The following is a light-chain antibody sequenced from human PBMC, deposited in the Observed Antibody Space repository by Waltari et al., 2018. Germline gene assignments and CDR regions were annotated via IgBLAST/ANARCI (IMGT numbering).Light chain of an antibody. CDR1: PSIGTG. Sequence: TVVTQSPATLSVSPGERATLSCKTSPSIGTGLAWYQQKPAQAPRLLIYRASVRATGIPARFSGSGSETEFTLTISSLQSEDFAVYYCQQYNNWPPGTFGQGTKVEI. V-gene: IGKV3-15*01. J-gene: IGKJ1*01. CDR3: QQYNNWPPGT. CDR2: RAS.